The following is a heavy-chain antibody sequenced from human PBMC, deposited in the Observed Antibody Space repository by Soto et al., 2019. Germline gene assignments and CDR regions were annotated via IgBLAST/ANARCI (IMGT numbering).Heavy chain of an antibody. CDR1: GFTFSSYS. CDR3: ARDLLGYCSGGSCYQVAFDI. J-gene: IGHJ3*02. V-gene: IGHV3-21*01. D-gene: IGHD2-15*01. Sequence: GGSLRLSCAASGFTFSSYSMNWVRQAPGEGLEWVSSISSSSSYIYYADSVKGRFTISRDNAKNSLYLQMNSLRAEDTAVYYCARDLLGYCSGGSCYQVAFDIWGQGTMVTVSS. CDR2: ISSSSSYI.